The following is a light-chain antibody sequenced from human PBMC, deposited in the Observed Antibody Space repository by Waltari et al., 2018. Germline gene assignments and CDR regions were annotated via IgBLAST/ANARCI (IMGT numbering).Light chain of an antibody. J-gene: IGLJ2*01. V-gene: IGLV3-1*01. Sequence: SYELTQPPSVSVSPGHTASITCSGDKLGDKYACMYQQKPGQSPVLVIYQDRKRPSGIPERFSGSNSGNTATLTISGTQAMDEADYYCQAWDSSTFVVFGGGTKLTVL. CDR3: QAWDSSTFVV. CDR2: QDR. CDR1: KLGDKY.